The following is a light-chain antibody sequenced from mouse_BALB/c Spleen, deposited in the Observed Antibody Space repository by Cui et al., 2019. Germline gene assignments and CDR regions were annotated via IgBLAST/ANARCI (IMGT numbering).Light chain of an antibody. CDR1: SSVSSSY. Sequence: ENVLTHSPAIMAASLGQKVTMTCSASSSVSSSYLHWYQQKSGASPKPLIHRTSNLASGVPARFSGSGSGTSYSLTISSVEAEDDATYYCQQWSGYPYTFGGGTKLEIK. CDR3: QQWSGYPYT. J-gene: IGKJ2*01. CDR2: RTS. V-gene: IGKV4-58*01.